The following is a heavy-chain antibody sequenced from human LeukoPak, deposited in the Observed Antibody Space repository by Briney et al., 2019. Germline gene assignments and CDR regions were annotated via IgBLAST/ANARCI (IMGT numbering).Heavy chain of an antibody. CDR1: KFTFSSYA. CDR3: AKDGGLWVSAHWGDS. V-gene: IGHV3-23*01. D-gene: IGHD7-27*01. Sequence: GGSLRPSCATSKFTFSSYAMSWVRQAPGKGLEWVSTISGSGGNTYYADSVKGRFTVSRDNSKNTLFLQMNSLRAEDTAVYYCAKDGGLWVSAHWGDSWGRGTLVTVSS. J-gene: IGHJ4*02. CDR2: ISGSGGNT.